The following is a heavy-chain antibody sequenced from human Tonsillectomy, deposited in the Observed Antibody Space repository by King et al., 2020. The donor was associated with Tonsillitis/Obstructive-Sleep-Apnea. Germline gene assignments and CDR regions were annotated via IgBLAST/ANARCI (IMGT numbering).Heavy chain of an antibody. CDR2: IWYDGSSK. Sequence: VQLVESGGGVVHPGRSLRLSCAASGFMFSSYGMHWVRQAPGKGLEWVGVIWYDGSSKNYADSVKGRFTISRDNSKNTLYLQMNSPRAEDTAVYYCAKDVGAGEGIDYWGQGTLVTVSS. CDR1: GFMFSSYG. D-gene: IGHD7-27*01. V-gene: IGHV3-33*06. CDR3: AKDVGAGEGIDY. J-gene: IGHJ4*02.